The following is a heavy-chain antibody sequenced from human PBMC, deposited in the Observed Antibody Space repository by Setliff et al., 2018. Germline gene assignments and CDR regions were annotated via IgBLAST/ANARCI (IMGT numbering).Heavy chain of an antibody. J-gene: IGHJ4*02. CDR1: GGSFSGYY. CDR3: ARGPRLRYFDWPVDY. V-gene: IGHV4-34*01. Sequence: SETLSLTCAVYGGSFSGYYWSWIRQPPGEGLEWIGEINHSGSTNYNPSLKSRVTISVDTSKNQFSLKLSSVTAADTAVYYCARGPRLRYFDWPVDYWGQGTLVTVSS. CDR2: INHSGST. D-gene: IGHD3-9*01.